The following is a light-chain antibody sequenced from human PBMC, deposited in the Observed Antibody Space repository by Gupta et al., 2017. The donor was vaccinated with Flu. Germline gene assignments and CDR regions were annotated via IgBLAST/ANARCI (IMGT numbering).Light chain of an antibody. J-gene: IGKJ2*01. CDR2: AAS. CDR3: QNENSPPVT. Sequence: PSSLLASVGCRVTISCRASQGSSNYVAWYQQKPGKAPKLLIYAASTLQSGVPSRFIGSGSGTDFTLTISSLQPEDVATYYCQNENSPPVTFGQGTKVDIK. V-gene: IGKV1-27*01. CDR1: QGSSNY.